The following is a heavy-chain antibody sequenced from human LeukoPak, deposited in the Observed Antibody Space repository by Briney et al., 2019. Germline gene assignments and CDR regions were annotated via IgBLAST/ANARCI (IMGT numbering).Heavy chain of an antibody. CDR3: VRSPRYCSGDSCYPDF. Sequence: ASVKVSCKAPGNTFTGYYLNWVRQAPGQGLEWMGWINPNSGDTKYAQKFQGRVTMTRDTSISTAYMELSRLRSDDTAVYYCVRSPRYCSGDSCYPDFWGQGTLVTVSS. CDR2: INPNSGDT. J-gene: IGHJ4*02. CDR1: GNTFTGYY. D-gene: IGHD2-15*01. V-gene: IGHV1-2*02.